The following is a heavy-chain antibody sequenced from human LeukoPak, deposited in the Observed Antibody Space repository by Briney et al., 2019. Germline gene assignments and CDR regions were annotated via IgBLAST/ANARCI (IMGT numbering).Heavy chain of an antibody. CDR3: AKDARTIFGVVTPLDY. CDR2: ISYDGNDK. CDR1: RFTFRSYG. J-gene: IGHJ4*02. D-gene: IGHD3-3*01. Sequence: GGSLRLSCAASRFTFRSYGMHWVRQAPGKGLEWVAVISYDGNDKYYADSVKGRFTISRDNSKNTLYLQMNSLRAEDTAVYYCAKDARTIFGVVTPLDYWGQGTLVTVSS. V-gene: IGHV3-30*18.